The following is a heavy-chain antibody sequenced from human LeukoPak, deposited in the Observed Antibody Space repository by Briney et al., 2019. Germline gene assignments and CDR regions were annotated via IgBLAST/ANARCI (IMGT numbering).Heavy chain of an antibody. CDR1: GYTFTGYY. D-gene: IGHD5-18*01. V-gene: IGHV1-2*02. Sequence: GASVKVSCKASGYTFTGYYMHWVRQAPGQGLEWMGWINPNSGGTNYAQKFQGRVTMTRDTSISTAYMELSRLRSDDTAVYYCARGGYSYGYPTHGDYWGQGTLVTVSS. CDR2: INPNSGGT. CDR3: ARGGYSYGYPTHGDY. J-gene: IGHJ4*02.